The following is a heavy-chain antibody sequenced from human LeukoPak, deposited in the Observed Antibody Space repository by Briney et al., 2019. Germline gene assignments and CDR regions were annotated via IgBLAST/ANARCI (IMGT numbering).Heavy chain of an antibody. D-gene: IGHD6-13*01. V-gene: IGHV1-18*01. CDR1: GYTFTSYG. CDR3: ARCHRIAAAVWGNWFDP. J-gene: IGHJ5*02. Sequence: ASVKVPCKASGYTFTSYGISWVRQSPGQGLEWMGWISAYNVNTNYAQKLQGRVTMTTDTSTITAYMELRSLRSDDTAVYYCARCHRIAAAVWGNWFDPWGQGTLVTVSS. CDR2: ISAYNVNT.